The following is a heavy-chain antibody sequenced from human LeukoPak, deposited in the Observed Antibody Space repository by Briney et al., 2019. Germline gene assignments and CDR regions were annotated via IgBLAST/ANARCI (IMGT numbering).Heavy chain of an antibody. CDR1: GFTFSSYG. Sequence: PGGSLRLSCAASGFTFSSYGMHWVRRAPGKGLEWVAVISYDGSNKYYADSVKGRFTISRDNSKNTLYLQMNSLRAEDTAVYYCAKDGDTAMVSSYYGMVVWGKGTTVTVSS. CDR2: ISYDGSNK. D-gene: IGHD5-18*01. V-gene: IGHV3-30*18. CDR3: AKDGDTAMVSSYYGMVV. J-gene: IGHJ6*01.